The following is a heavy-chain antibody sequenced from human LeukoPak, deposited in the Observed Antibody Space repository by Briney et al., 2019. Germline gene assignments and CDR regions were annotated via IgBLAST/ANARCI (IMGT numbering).Heavy chain of an antibody. CDR1: GGSISSYY. Sequence: SETLSLICTVSGGSISSYYWSWIRQPPGKGLEWIAYIHYSGNSNYNPSLRSRATISEDTSKNQFSLKLSSVTAADTAVYYCARALSITSAGPGYWGQGTLVTVSS. J-gene: IGHJ4*02. CDR2: IHYSGNS. D-gene: IGHD6-13*01. CDR3: ARALSITSAGPGY. V-gene: IGHV4-59*01.